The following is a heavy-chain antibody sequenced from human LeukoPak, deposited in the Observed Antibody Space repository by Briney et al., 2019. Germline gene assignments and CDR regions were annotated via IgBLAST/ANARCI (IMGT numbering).Heavy chain of an antibody. V-gene: IGHV4-31*03. D-gene: IGHD1-1*01. CDR2: IFYTGST. CDR1: GDSISSGGRY. CDR3: ARSPGIWNEYGRLEY. Sequence: PSESLSLTCTVPGDSISSGGRYWSWLRQRRGKGLGWIGYIFYTGSTYYNPSLKSRVTISVDTSKNQFSLKLSSVTAADTAVYYCARSPGIWNEYGRLEYWGQGALVTVSS. J-gene: IGHJ4*02.